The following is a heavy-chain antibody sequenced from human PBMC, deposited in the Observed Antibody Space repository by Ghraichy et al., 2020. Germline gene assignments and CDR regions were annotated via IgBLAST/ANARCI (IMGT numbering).Heavy chain of an antibody. CDR3: VRDGSGGWHFDH. Sequence: GGSLRLSCAASGFIFNNYWMSWIRQAPGKGLEWVANVKQDGREKYNVDSAKGRFTMSRDNARSSVWLQMNSLRVEDTAVYYCVRDGSGGWHFDHWGQGTLITVFS. CDR2: VKQDGREK. D-gene: IGHD2-15*01. J-gene: IGHJ4*02. V-gene: IGHV3-7*03. CDR1: GFIFNNYW.